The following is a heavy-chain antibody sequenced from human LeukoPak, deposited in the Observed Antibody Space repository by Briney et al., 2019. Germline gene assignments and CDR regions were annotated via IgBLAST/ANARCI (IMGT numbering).Heavy chain of an antibody. J-gene: IGHJ6*02. V-gene: IGHV4-59*01. CDR2: IYYSGST. D-gene: IGHD6-13*01. CDR3: ARLGLFQYSSRPYGMDV. Sequence: SETLSLTCTVSGGSTSSYYWSWIRQPPGKGLEWIGYIYYSGSTNYNPSLKSRVTISVDTSKNQFSLKLSSVTAADTAVYYCARLGLFQYSSRPYGMDVWGQGTTVTVSS. CDR1: GGSTSSYY.